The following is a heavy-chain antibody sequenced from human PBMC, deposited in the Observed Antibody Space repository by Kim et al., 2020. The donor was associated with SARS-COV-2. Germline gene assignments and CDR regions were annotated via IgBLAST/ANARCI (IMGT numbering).Heavy chain of an antibody. D-gene: IGHD3-22*01. J-gene: IGHJ4*02. V-gene: IGHV2-5*01. Sequence: DDKRYSPSLKSRLTITKDTSKNQVVLTMTNMDPVDTATYYCAHLSGYRDYWGQGTLVTVSS. CDR3: AHLSGYRDY. CDR2: DDK.